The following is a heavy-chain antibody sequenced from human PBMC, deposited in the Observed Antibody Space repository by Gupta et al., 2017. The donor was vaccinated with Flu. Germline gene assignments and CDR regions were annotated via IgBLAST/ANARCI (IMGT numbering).Heavy chain of an antibody. V-gene: IGHV3-23*01. CDR1: GFAFSGYA. CDR2: ITGNGATK. Sequence: EVQLLESGGGLVQPGGSLRVSCAASGFAFSGYAMRWVRPAPGKGLEWVSGITGNGATKYYAGSVKGRFTISRDNSKNTLYLQMNSLRAEDTATYYCTKRDTYDGSGFAPFFQNWGQGTLVTVSS. D-gene: IGHD3-22*01. J-gene: IGHJ4*02. CDR3: TKRDTYDGSGFAPFFQN.